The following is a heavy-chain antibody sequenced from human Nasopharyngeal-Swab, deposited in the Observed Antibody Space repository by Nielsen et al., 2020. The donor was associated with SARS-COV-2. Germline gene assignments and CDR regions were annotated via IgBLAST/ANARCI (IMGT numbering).Heavy chain of an antibody. CDR1: GFTFSSYA. CDR2: FSGSDGTT. CDR3: AKDLSYDSSGYYDY. D-gene: IGHD3-22*01. J-gene: IGHJ4*02. Sequence: GGSLRLSCAASGFTFSSYAMSWIRQAPGKGLEWVSSFSGSDGTTYYTDAVKGRFTISRDNSKNTLYLQMNSLRAEDTAVYYCAKDLSYDSSGYYDYWGQGTLVTVSS. V-gene: IGHV3-23*01.